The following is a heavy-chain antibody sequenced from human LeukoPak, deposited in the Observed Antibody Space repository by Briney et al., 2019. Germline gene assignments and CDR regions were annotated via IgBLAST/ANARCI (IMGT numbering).Heavy chain of an antibody. D-gene: IGHD6-6*01. V-gene: IGHV3-11*01. J-gene: IGHJ3*01. CDR1: GFSFSGYY. CDR2: IGNSGSTI. Sequence: GGSLRLTCAVSGFSFSGYYMSWVRQAPGKGLEWVSYIGNSGSTIYYADSVKGRFTISRDNAKNSLYLQMNSLRAEDTAMYYCARSSYSSSSSVWGQGTMVTVSS. CDR3: ARSSYSSSSSV.